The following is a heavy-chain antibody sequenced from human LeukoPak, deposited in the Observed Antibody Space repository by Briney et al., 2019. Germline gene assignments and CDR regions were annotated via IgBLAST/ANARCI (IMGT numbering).Heavy chain of an antibody. D-gene: IGHD6-6*01. CDR2: ISSSSSYI. CDR1: GFTFSSYS. Sequence: PGGSLRPSCAASGFTFSSYSMTWVRQAPGKGLEWVSSISSSSSYIYYADSVKGRFTISRDNAKNSLYLQMNSLRAEDTAVYYCARGFEYSSSSHYWGQGTLVTVSS. J-gene: IGHJ4*02. V-gene: IGHV3-21*01. CDR3: ARGFEYSSSSHY.